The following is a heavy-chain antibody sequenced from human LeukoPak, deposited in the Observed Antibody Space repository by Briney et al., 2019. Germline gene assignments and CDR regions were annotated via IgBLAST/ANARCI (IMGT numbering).Heavy chain of an antibody. CDR3: ARHTPGYSSSWYPGWFDP. J-gene: IGHJ5*02. V-gene: IGHV4-34*01. Sequence: PSETLSLTCSVYGGSFSGYYWSWIRQPPGKGLEWIGEINHSGRTYYNPSLKSQVTIAEDTSNSQLSLKQSSVTAADTAVYYCARHTPGYSSSWYPGWFDPWGQGTLVTVSS. D-gene: IGHD6-13*01. CDR1: GGSFSGYY. CDR2: INHSGRT.